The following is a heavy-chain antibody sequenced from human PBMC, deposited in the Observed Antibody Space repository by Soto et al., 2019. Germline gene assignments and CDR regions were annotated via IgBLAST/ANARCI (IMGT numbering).Heavy chain of an antibody. CDR1: GYTFTSYA. D-gene: IGHD2-2*01. V-gene: IGHV1-3*01. CDR3: ARELTVVVPAAIQNWFDP. Sequence: GASVKVSCKASGYTFTSYAMHWVRQAPGHRLEWMGWINAGNGNTKYSQKFQGRVTITRDTSASTAYMELSSLRSEDTAVYYCARELTVVVPAAIQNWFDPWGQGTLVTVSS. J-gene: IGHJ5*02. CDR2: INAGNGNT.